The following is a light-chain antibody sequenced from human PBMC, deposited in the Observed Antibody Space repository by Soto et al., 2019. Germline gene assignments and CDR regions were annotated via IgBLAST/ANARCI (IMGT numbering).Light chain of an antibody. CDR1: QGISSW. V-gene: IGKV1D-12*01. CDR3: KQANSFQLT. Sequence: DLQITQSXSSVSASVVSLFTITFLSSQGISSWLAFYQQTPGKDPKLLIYAASSLQSGVKSRFSGSGSGTDFTLTISSLQPEDFATYYCKQANSFQLTFGGGTKVDI. J-gene: IGKJ4*01. CDR2: AAS.